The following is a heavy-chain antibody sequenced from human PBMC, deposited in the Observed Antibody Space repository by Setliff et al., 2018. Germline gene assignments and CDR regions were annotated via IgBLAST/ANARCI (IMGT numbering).Heavy chain of an antibody. Sequence: GGSLRLSCAASGFTLGTYWMHWVRQVPGKGLVWVSRVNSDETTTTYADSVKGRFTISRDNAKNILYLQMNSLRVEDTAVYYCARLIAAPPNYYYMDVWGKGTTVTVSS. J-gene: IGHJ6*03. CDR3: ARLIAAPPNYYYMDV. D-gene: IGHD6-6*01. CDR1: GFTLGTYW. V-gene: IGHV3-74*01. CDR2: VNSDETTT.